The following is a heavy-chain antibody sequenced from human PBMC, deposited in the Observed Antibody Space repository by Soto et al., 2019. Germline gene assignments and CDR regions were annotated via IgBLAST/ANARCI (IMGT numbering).Heavy chain of an antibody. V-gene: IGHV4-59*08. D-gene: IGHD3-10*01. Sequence: QVQLQESGPGLVKPSETLSLTCTVSGGSISSYYWSWIRQPPGKGLEWIGYIYYSGSTTYNPSLKSRVTISVDTSKNQFSLKLSSVTAADTSVYYCASSLGPGRDYGMDVWGQGTTVTVSS. J-gene: IGHJ6*02. CDR3: ASSLGPGRDYGMDV. CDR1: GGSISSYY. CDR2: IYYSGST.